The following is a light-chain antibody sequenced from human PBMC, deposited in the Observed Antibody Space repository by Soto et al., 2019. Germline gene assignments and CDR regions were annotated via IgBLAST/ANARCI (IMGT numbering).Light chain of an antibody. CDR2: WAS. Sequence: DIVMTPSPHSLAASLGERATINCKSSQSVLYSSNNKNYLAWYQQKPGQPPKLLIYWASTRESGVPDRFSGSGSGTDFTLTISSLQAEDVAVYYCQQYYSSPRTFGQGTKVDIK. CDR1: QSVLYSSNNKNY. J-gene: IGKJ1*01. CDR3: QQYYSSPRT. V-gene: IGKV4-1*01.